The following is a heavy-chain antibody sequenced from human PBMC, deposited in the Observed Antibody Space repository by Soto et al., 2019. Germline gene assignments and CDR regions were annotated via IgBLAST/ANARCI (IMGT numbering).Heavy chain of an antibody. CDR3: AKDLSGREGTEYTYYYYYYGMDV. D-gene: IGHD1-1*01. Sequence: GGSLRLSCAASGFTFSSYAMSWVRQAPGKGLEWVSAISGSGGSTYYADSVKGRFTISRDNSKNTLYLQMNSLRAEDTAVYYCAKDLSGREGTEYTYYYYYYGMDVWGQGTTVTVSS. CDR1: GFTFSSYA. CDR2: ISGSGGST. V-gene: IGHV3-23*01. J-gene: IGHJ6*02.